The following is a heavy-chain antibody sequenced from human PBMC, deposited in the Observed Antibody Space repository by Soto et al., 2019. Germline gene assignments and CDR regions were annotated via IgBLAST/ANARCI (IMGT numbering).Heavy chain of an antibody. CDR2: IYYSGST. Sequence: QVQLQESGPGLVKPSETLSLTCTVSGGSISSYQWTWIRQAPGKGLEWIGYIYYSGSTNYNPSLKSRVTISVDTSENQFSLKLTSVTAADTAVYYCARMVVTAIQIYFDYWGQGTLVTVSS. CDR3: ARMVVTAIQIYFDY. J-gene: IGHJ4*02. CDR1: GGSISSYQ. V-gene: IGHV4-59*01. D-gene: IGHD2-21*02.